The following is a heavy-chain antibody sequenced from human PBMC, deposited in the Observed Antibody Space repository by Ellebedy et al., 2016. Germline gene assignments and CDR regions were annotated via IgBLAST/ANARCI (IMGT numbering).Heavy chain of an antibody. D-gene: IGHD5-18*01. CDR2: ITWNSGSL. CDR1: GFTFDDYA. CDR3: AKDSPGYSYGFSRDGMDV. J-gene: IGHJ6*02. Sequence: GGSLRLXXAASGFTFDDYAMHWVRQAPGKGLEWVSGITWNSGSLGYADSVKGRFTISRDNAKNSLYLQMNSLRVEDTALYYCAKDSPGYSYGFSRDGMDVWGQGTTVTVPS. V-gene: IGHV3-9*01.